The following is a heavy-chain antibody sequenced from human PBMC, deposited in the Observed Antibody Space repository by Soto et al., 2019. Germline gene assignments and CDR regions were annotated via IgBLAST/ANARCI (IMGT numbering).Heavy chain of an antibody. CDR3: ARSVTGADWAFDY. V-gene: IGHV1-69*12. CDR1: GGTFSSYA. J-gene: IGHJ4*02. D-gene: IGHD7-27*01. CDR2: IIPIFGTA. Sequence: QVQLVQSGAEVTKPGSSVKVSCKASGGTFSSYAISWVRQAPGQGLEWMGGIIPIFGTANYAQKFQGRVTITADESPGTAYMELSSLRSADTAVYYCARSVTGADWAFDYWGQGTLVTVSS.